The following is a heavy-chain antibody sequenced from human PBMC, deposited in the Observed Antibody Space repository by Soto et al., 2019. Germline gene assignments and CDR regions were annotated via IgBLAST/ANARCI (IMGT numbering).Heavy chain of an antibody. V-gene: IGHV4-34*01. J-gene: IGHJ4*02. CDR3: ASTAAAVDY. D-gene: IGHD6-13*01. CDR1: GGSFSGYY. Sequence: PSETLSLTCAVYGGSFSGYYWCWIRQPPGKGLEWIGEINHSGSTNYNPSLKSRVTISVDTSKNQFSLKLSSVTAADTAVYYCASTAAAVDYWGQGTLVTVSS. CDR2: INHSGST.